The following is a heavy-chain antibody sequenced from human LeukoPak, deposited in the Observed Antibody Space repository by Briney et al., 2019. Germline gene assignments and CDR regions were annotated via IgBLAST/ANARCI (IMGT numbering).Heavy chain of an antibody. D-gene: IGHD2-15*01. CDR2: IWYDGSNK. J-gene: IGHJ4*02. Sequence: PGGSLRLSCAASGFTFSSYGMHWVRQAPGKGLEWVAVIWYDGSNKYYADSVKGRFTISRDNSKNTLYLQMNSLRAEDTAVYYCARDLKWWPASYLDYWGQGTLVTVSS. V-gene: IGHV3-33*01. CDR1: GFTFSSYG. CDR3: ARDLKWWPASYLDY.